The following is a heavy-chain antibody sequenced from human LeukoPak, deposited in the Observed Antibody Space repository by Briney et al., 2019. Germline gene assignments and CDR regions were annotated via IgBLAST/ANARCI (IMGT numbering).Heavy chain of an antibody. D-gene: IGHD3-10*01. J-gene: IGHJ5*02. CDR1: GYTLTELS. Sequence: ASVKVSCKVSGYTLTELSMHWVRQAPGKGLEWMGGFDPEDGETIYAQKFQGRVTMIEDTSTDTAYMELSSLTSEDMDVYYCATSERITMVRPLPFDPWGQGTLVTVSS. CDR3: ATSERITMVRPLPFDP. V-gene: IGHV1-24*01. CDR2: FDPEDGET.